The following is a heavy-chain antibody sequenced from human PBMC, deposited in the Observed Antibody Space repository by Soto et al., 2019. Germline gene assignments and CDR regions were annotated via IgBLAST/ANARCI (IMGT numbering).Heavy chain of an antibody. V-gene: IGHV3-23*01. CDR2: IGASGDIT. Sequence: GSLRLSCAASGFSFTYFAMSWVRQAPGKGLEWVAGIGASGDITWYADSVKGRLSISRDNSKNTLYLQLNSLRFEDTAVYYCAKDDFTDRGNDYFDYWGPGTLVTV. J-gene: IGHJ4*02. D-gene: IGHD2-15*01. CDR3: AKDDFTDRGNDYFDY. CDR1: GFSFTYFA.